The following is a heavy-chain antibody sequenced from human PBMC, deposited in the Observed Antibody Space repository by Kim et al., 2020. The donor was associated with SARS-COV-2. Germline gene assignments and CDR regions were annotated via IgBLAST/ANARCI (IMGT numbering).Heavy chain of an antibody. D-gene: IGHD3-16*01. CDR3: VKGSGTTWFGYFDC. V-gene: IGHV3-23*01. Sequence: ADSVKGRFTISRDNSKNTLSLQLNSLRPEDTALYYCVKGSGTTWFGYFDCWGQGTLVTVSS. J-gene: IGHJ4*02.